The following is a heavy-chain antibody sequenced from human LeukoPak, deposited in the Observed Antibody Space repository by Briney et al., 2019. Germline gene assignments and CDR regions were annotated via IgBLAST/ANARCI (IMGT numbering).Heavy chain of an antibody. CDR3: ARCGRNNRGYYYMED. D-gene: IGHD2/OR15-2a*01. V-gene: IGHV4-59*01. CDR2: THYSGSS. CDR1: GGSISGYS. Sequence: SEALSLTCAVSGGSISGYSWSWIRQPPGKGLEWIGYTHYSGSSNYNPSLKSRVTISVDTSKNQFSLKVSSVTAADTAVYYCARCGRNNRGYYYMEDWGKGTTVTVSS. J-gene: IGHJ6*03.